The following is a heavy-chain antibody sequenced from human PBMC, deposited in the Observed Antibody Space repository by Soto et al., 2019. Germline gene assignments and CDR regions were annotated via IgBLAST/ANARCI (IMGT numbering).Heavy chain of an antibody. J-gene: IGHJ6*02. D-gene: IGHD6-13*01. V-gene: IGHV1-69*06. CDR1: GGTFSSYA. CDR3: ARGDQVGIAAASTEIHAYYYYGMDV. Sequence: QVQLVQSGAEVKKPGSSVKVSCKASGGTFSSYAISWVRQAPGQGLEWMGGIIPIFGTANYAQKFQGRVTITADKSTSTAYMELSSLRSEDTAVYYCARGDQVGIAAASTEIHAYYYYGMDVWGQGTTVTVSS. CDR2: IIPIFGTA.